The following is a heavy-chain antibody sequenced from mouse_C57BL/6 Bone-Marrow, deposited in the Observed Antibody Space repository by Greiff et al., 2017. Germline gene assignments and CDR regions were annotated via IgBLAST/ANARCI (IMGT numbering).Heavy chain of an antibody. CDR1: GYSFTGYY. D-gene: IGHD2-3*01. J-gene: IGHJ3*01. Sequence: VQLQQSGPELVKPGASVRISCKASGYSFTGYYMNWVKQSPETSLEWIGEINPSTGGTTYNQKFKAKGTLTVDKSSSTAYMQLKVLTAEDSAVYYGARGGDGYSPRFAYWGQGTLVTVSA. CDR3: ARGGDGYSPRFAY. CDR2: INPSTGGT. V-gene: IGHV1-42*01.